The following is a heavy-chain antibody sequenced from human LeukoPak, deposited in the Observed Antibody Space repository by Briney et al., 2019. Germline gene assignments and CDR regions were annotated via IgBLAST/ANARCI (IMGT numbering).Heavy chain of an antibody. Sequence: GGSLRLSCAASGFTFSSYGMHRVRQAPGKGLEWVAVISYDGSNKYYADSVKGRFTISRDNSKNTLYLQMNSLRAEDAAVYYCAKDSVVVPAAMVYWGQGTLVTVSS. CDR1: GFTFSSYG. V-gene: IGHV3-30*18. CDR2: ISYDGSNK. J-gene: IGHJ4*02. D-gene: IGHD2-2*01. CDR3: AKDSVVVPAAMVY.